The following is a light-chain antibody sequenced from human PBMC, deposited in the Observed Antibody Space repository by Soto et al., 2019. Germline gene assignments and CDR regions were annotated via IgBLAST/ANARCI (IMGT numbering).Light chain of an antibody. CDR2: LGS. J-gene: IGKJ1*01. Sequence: DIVMTQSPLSLPVTPGEPASISCRSSQSLLHSNGYNYLDWYLQKTGQSPQLLIYLGSNRASGVPDRFSRSGSGTDFKLKISRVEAEDVGVYYCMQALQTPWTFGQGTKVEIK. V-gene: IGKV2-28*01. CDR3: MQALQTPWT. CDR1: QSLLHSNGYNY.